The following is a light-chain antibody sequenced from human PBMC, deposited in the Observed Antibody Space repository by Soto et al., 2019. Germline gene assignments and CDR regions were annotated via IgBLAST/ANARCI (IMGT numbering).Light chain of an antibody. CDR2: EVS. CDR3: SSFTSSSSYV. CDR1: SSDIADSDY. Sequence: QSALTQPASVSGSPGQSITISCTGTSSDIADSDYVSWYQQHPGKAPKLIIYEVSNRPSGVSNRFSGSKSGNTASLTISGLQAEDEADYYCSSFTSSSSYVFGVGTKLTVL. J-gene: IGLJ1*01. V-gene: IGLV2-14*01.